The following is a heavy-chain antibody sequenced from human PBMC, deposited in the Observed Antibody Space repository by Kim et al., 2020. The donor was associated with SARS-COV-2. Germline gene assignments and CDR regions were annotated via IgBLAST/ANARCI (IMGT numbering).Heavy chain of an antibody. V-gene: IGHV1-69*13. CDR3: ARTKGGYYSSTSCYADY. Sequence: SVKVSCKASGGTFSSYAISWVRQAPGQGLEWMGGIIPIFGTANYAQKFQGRVTITADESTSTAYMELSSLRSEDTAVYYCARTKGGYYSSTSCYADYWGQGTLVTVSS. J-gene: IGHJ4*02. D-gene: IGHD2-2*01. CDR1: GGTFSSYA. CDR2: IIPIFGTA.